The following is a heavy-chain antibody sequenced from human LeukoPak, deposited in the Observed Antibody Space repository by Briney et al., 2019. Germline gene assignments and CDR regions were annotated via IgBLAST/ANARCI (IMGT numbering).Heavy chain of an antibody. J-gene: IGHJ4*02. CDR1: GGSFSGYY. V-gene: IGHV4-34*01. Sequence: PSETLSLTCAVYGGSFSGYYWSWIRQPPGKGLEWIGEINHSGSTNYNPSLKSRVTISVDTSKNRFSLKLSSVTAADTAVYYCARGSEEMTTVTEHPKSCYFDYWGQGTLVTVSS. D-gene: IGHD4-17*01. CDR3: ARGSEEMTTVTEHPKSCYFDY. CDR2: INHSGST.